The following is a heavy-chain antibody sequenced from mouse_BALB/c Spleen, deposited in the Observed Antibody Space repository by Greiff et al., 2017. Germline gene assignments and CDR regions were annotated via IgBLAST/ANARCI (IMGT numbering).Heavy chain of an antibody. CDR1: GFTFSSYG. CDR3: ARDGNWFAY. Sequence: EVMLVESGGGLVQPGGSLKLSCAASGFTFSSYGMSWVRQTPDKRLELVATINSNGGSTYYPDSVKGRFTISRDNAKNTLYLQMSSLKSEDTAMYYCARDGNWFAYWGQGTLVTVSA. V-gene: IGHV5-6-3*01. CDR2: INSNGGST. D-gene: IGHD2-1*01. J-gene: IGHJ3*01.